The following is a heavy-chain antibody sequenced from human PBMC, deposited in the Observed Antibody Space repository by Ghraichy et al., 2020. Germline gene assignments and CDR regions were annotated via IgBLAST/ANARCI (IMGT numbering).Heavy chain of an antibody. CDR3: AYRWWVRGVNQYKWFVP. Sequence: SGPTLVKPTQTLTLTCTFSGFSLSTSGVGVGWIRQPPGKALEWLALIFWDDDKRYSPSLESRLTITKDTSKNQVVLTLTNMDPVDTGTYYCAYRWWVRGVNQYKWFVPWGQGTLVTVSS. V-gene: IGHV2-5*02. CDR1: GFSLSTSGVG. CDR2: IFWDDDK. J-gene: IGHJ5*02. D-gene: IGHD3-10*01.